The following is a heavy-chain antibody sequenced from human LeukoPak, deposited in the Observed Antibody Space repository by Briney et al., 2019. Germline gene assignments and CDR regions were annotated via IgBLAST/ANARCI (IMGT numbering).Heavy chain of an antibody. CDR3: ATRAPYIAGGFDY. Sequence: SETLSLTCAVSGTSINSHYFWNWLRQSPGKGLEWIASIRHRGDSYYNPSLKSRVTISLDTSRNQFSLSLTSVTAADTAVYYCATRAPYIAGGFDYWGQGSLVTVSS. V-gene: IGHV4-38-2*01. CDR2: IRHRGDS. D-gene: IGHD3-16*01. J-gene: IGHJ4*02. CDR1: GTSINSHYF.